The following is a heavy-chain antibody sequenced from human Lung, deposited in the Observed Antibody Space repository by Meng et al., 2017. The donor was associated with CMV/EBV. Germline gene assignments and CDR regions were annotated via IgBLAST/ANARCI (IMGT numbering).Heavy chain of an antibody. D-gene: IGHD3-22*01. J-gene: IGHJ4*03. V-gene: IGHV3-9*01. Sequence: GGSLRLXCVASGFRFDDFAMHWVRQVPGKGLEWVAGISWNSDNTGYAESVKGRFIISRDNARNSLYLQMNSLRPEDTALYYCVKDDDYHDSSGYFEDWGQGXLVTVSS. CDR3: VKDDDYHDSSGYFED. CDR1: GFRFDDFA. CDR2: ISWNSDNT.